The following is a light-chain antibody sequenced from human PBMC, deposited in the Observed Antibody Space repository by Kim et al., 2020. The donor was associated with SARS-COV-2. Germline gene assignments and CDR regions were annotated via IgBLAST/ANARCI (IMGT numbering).Light chain of an antibody. Sequence: APGKTATITGGGDDIGTKSVHWYQQKPGQAPVLVIYYDTDRPSGIPERFSASNSGNTATLTVSRVEAGDEADYYCQVWDSGSDQWVFGGGTKLTVL. CDR1: DIGTKS. J-gene: IGLJ3*02. V-gene: IGLV3-21*04. CDR3: QVWDSGSDQWV. CDR2: YDT.